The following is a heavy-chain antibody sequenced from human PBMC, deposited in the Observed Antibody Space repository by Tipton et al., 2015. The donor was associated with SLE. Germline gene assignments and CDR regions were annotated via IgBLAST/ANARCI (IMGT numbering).Heavy chain of an antibody. V-gene: IGHV3-7*01. D-gene: IGHD3-9*01. Sequence: SLRLSCAASGFTFGSYWMAWVRQAPGKGLEWVANIKQDGSKKYYVDSVTGRFTISRDNAQNSLYLQMNSLRAEDTALYYCVRELRYFDWLFNDPFDIWGQGIMATVSS. CDR2: IKQDGSKK. CDR1: GFTFGSYW. J-gene: IGHJ3*02. CDR3: VRELRYFDWLFNDPFDI.